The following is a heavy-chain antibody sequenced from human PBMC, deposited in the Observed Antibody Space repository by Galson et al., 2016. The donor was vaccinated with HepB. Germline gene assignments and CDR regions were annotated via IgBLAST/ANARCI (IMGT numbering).Heavy chain of an antibody. CDR2: IWYSGRIK. CDR3: ARFRGSLGMDV. J-gene: IGHJ6*02. Sequence: SLRLSCAASGFTFSEFGMNWVRQAPGKGLEWVALIWYSGRIKHYAESVKGRFTISRDNSKNTLYLQMNSLTAEDTAVYYCARFRGSLGMDVCGQATTVTGS. V-gene: IGHV3-33*08. CDR1: GFTFSEFG. D-gene: IGHD1-26*01.